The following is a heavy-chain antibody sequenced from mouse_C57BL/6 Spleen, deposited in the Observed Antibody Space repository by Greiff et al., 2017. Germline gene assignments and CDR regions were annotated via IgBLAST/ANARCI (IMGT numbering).Heavy chain of an antibody. CDR1: GYTFTSYW. CDR3: ARSAPITYGSGGYFDY. J-gene: IGHJ2*01. D-gene: IGHD1-1*01. Sequence: VQLQQPGAELVMPGASVKLSCKASGYTFTSYWMHWVKQRPGQGLEWIGEIDPSDSYTNYNQKFKGKSTLTVDKSSSTAYMQLSSLTSEGSAVYYCARSAPITYGSGGYFDYWGQGTTLTVSS. CDR2: IDPSDSYT. V-gene: IGHV1-69*01.